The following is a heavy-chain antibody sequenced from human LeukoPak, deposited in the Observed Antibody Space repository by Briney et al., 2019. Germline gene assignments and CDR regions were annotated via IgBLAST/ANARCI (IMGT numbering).Heavy chain of an antibody. Sequence: PGGSLRLSCAASGFTFSSYAMHWVRQAPGKGLEWVAVISYDGSNKYYADSVKGRFTTSRDNSKNTLYLQMNSLRAEDTAVYYCAVGGYIKYGGLFDYWGQGTLVTVSS. D-gene: IGHD5-12*01. CDR3: AVGGYIKYGGLFDY. CDR1: GFTFSSYA. J-gene: IGHJ4*02. V-gene: IGHV3-30*04. CDR2: ISYDGSNK.